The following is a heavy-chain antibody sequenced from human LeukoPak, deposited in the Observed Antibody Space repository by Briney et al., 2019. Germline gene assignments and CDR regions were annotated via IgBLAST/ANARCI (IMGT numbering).Heavy chain of an antibody. Sequence: PGRSLRLSCAASGFTFSSYGMRWVRQAPGKGLEWVAVISYDGPNKYYADSVKGRFTISRDNSKNTLYLQMNSLRAEDTAVYYCAKGRYHLATVTLLDYWGQGTLVTVSS. CDR3: AKGRYHLATVTLLDY. V-gene: IGHV3-30*18. CDR1: GFTFSSYG. D-gene: IGHD4-17*01. CDR2: ISYDGPNK. J-gene: IGHJ4*02.